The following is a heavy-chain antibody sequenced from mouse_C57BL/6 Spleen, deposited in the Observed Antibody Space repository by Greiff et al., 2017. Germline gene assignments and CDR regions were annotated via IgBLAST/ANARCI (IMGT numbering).Heavy chain of an antibody. J-gene: IGHJ3*01. CDR3: ARHVIYYDYDVGFAY. V-gene: IGHV5-9*01. D-gene: IGHD2-4*01. Sequence: EVKVVESGGGLVKPGGSLKLSCAASGFTFSSYTMSWVRQTPEKRLEWVATISGGGGNTYYPDSVKGRFTISRDNAKNTLYLQMSSLRSEDTALYYCARHVIYYDYDVGFAYWGQGTLVTVSA. CDR1: GFTFSSYT. CDR2: ISGGGGNT.